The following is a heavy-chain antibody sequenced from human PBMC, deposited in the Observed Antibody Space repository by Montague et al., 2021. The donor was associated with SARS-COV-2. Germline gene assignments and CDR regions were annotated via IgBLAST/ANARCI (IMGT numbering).Heavy chain of an antibody. D-gene: IGHD3-22*01. Sequence: SETLSLTCSVSGYSIITGYYWAWVRQPPGKGLEWIGNIYHSGSTYYNPSLKSRVTISVDTSKNQFSLKLNSLTAADTAVYFCARLSLGSHDSGADFDIWGQGALVTVSS. CDR3: ARLSLGSHDSGADFDI. V-gene: IGHV4-38-2*01. CDR2: IYHSGST. J-gene: IGHJ4*01. CDR1: GYSIITGYY.